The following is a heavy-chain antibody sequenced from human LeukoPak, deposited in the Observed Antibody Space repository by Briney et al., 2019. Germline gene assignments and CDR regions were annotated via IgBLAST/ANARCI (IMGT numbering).Heavy chain of an antibody. CDR3: ARGTVTAPDY. J-gene: IGHJ4*02. D-gene: IGHD4-17*01. V-gene: IGHV3-53*01. Sequence: PGGSLRLSCAASGFTFSSYAMSWVRQAPGEGLEWVSVIHTGGSTYYADSVKGRFTISRDISKNTLYLQMNSLRAEDTAVYYCARGTVTAPDYWGQGTLVTVSS. CDR2: IHTGGST. CDR1: GFTFSSYA.